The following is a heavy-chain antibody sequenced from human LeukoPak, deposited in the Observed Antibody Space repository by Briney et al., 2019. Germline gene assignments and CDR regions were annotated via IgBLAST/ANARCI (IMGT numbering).Heavy chain of an antibody. J-gene: IGHJ1*01. V-gene: IGHV3-23*01. Sequence: GGSLRLSCAASGFTFSSYAMSWVRQAPGKGLEWVSAISGSGGSTYYADSVKGRFTISRDNSKNTLYLQMNSLRAEDTAVYYCAKASIITMVRGPVFQHWGQGTPVTVSS. D-gene: IGHD3-10*01. CDR2: ISGSGGST. CDR3: AKASIITMVRGPVFQH. CDR1: GFTFSSYA.